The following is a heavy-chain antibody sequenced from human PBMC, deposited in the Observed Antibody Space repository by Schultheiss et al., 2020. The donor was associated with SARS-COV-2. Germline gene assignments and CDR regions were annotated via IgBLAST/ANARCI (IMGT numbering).Heavy chain of an antibody. J-gene: IGHJ4*02. D-gene: IGHD6-19*01. CDR3: AREYSSGWYGVDY. CDR1: GFTFSSYG. V-gene: IGHV3-33*01. CDR2: IWYDGSNK. Sequence: GGSLRLSCAASGFTFSSYGMHWVRQAPGKGLEWVAVIWYDGSNKYYADSVKGRFTISRDNSKNTLSLQMNSLRAEDTAVYYCAREYSSGWYGVDYWGQGTVVTVAS.